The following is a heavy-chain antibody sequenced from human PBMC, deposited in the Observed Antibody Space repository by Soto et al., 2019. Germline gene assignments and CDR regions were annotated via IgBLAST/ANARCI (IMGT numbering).Heavy chain of an antibody. D-gene: IGHD4-4*01. V-gene: IGHV3-74*01. Sequence: EVQLVESGGGLVQPGESLRLSCAASGFTFSSYWMHWIRQAPGKGLVWVSRVSSDGSSTVYANSVQGRLTISRDNAKNTLYLQMNSLRDEDTAMYYCARGQPNYSAFDSWGQGTLVTVSS. CDR3: ARGQPNYSAFDS. CDR1: GFTFSSYW. J-gene: IGHJ4*02. CDR2: VSSDGSST.